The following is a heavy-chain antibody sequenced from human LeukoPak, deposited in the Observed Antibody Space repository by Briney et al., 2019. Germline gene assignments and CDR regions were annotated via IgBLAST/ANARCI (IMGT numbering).Heavy chain of an antibody. CDR1: GGTFTIYA. V-gene: IGHV1-69*05. Sequence: ASVKVSCEASGGTFTIYAISWVRQAPGQGSEWMGGIIPIFGTANYAQKFQGRVTITTDESTSTAYMELSSLRSEDTAVYYCASGGSSSLIVYWGQGTLVTVSS. CDR2: IIPIFGTA. D-gene: IGHD6-6*01. J-gene: IGHJ4*02. CDR3: ASGGSSSLIVY.